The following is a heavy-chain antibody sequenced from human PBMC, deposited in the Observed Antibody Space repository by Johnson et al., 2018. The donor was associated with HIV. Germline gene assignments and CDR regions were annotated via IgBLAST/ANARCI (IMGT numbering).Heavy chain of an antibody. CDR2: IKQDGSEK. CDR1: GFTFSSYW. J-gene: IGHJ3*02. Sequence: VQLVESGGGLVQPGGSLRLSCAASGFTFSSYWMSWVRQAPGKGLEWVANIKQDGSEKYYVDSVKGRFTISRDNAKNSLYLQMNSLRAEDTAVYYCAREGIAARLAAFYIWGQGTMVTVSS. CDR3: AREGIAARLAAFYI. V-gene: IGHV3-7*05. D-gene: IGHD6-6*01.